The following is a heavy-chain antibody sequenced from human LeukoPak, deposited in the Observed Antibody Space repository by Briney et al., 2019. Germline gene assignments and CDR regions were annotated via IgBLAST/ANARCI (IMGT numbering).Heavy chain of an antibody. V-gene: IGHV4-34*01. CDR2: INHSGST. Sequence: SETLSLTCAVYGGSFSGYYWSWIRQPPGKGLEWIGEINHSGSTNYNPSLKSRVTISVDTSKNQFSRKLSSVTAADTAVYYCARLGYSSGWSVRYYYYYMDVWGKGTTVTVSS. J-gene: IGHJ6*03. CDR1: GGSFSGYY. CDR3: ARLGYSSGWSVRYYYYYMDV. D-gene: IGHD6-19*01.